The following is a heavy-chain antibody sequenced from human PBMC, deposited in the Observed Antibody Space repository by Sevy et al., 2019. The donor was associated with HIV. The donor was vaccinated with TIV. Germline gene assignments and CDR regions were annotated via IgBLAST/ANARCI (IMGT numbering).Heavy chain of an antibody. CDR2: ISDTGSYI. CDR1: GFTFSSYS. V-gene: IGHV3-21*01. Sequence: GGSLRLSCAASGFTFSSYSMNWVRQAPGKGLEWLSSISDTGSYIYHADSVKGRFTISRDNTKNTLYLQMNSLRAEDTAVYYCARWDADRRWYFDYWGQGTLVTVSS. D-gene: IGHD1-26*01. CDR3: ARWDADRRWYFDY. J-gene: IGHJ4*02.